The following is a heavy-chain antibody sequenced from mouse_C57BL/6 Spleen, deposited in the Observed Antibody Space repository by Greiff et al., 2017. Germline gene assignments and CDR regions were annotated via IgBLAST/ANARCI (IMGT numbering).Heavy chain of an antibody. CDR1: GYTFPSYW. D-gene: IGHD2-5*01. J-gene: IGHJ4*01. CDR3: ARFDYSNYGYAMDY. CDR2: IYPGSGST. V-gene: IGHV1-55*01. Sequence: QVQLQQPGAELVKPGASVKMSCKASGYTFPSYWITWVKQRPGQGLEWIGDIYPGSGSTNYNEKFKSKATLTVDTSSSTAYMQLSSLTSEDSAVYYCARFDYSNYGYAMDYWGQGTSVTVSS.